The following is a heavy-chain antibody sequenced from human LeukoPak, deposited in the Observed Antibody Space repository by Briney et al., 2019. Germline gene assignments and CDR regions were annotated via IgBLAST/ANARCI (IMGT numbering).Heavy chain of an antibody. CDR3: ARDQGSGSYYYFDY. CDR2: ISSSSSYI. Sequence: GGSLRLSCAASGFTFSSYSMNWVRQAPGKGLEWVSSISSSSSYIYYADSVEGRFTISRDNAKNSLYLQMNSLRAEDTAVYYCARDQGSGSYYYFDYWGQGTLVTVSS. J-gene: IGHJ4*02. D-gene: IGHD3-10*01. V-gene: IGHV3-21*01. CDR1: GFTFSSYS.